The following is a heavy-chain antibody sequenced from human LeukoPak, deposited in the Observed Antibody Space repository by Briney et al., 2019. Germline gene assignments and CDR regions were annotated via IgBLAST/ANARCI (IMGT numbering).Heavy chain of an antibody. J-gene: IGHJ3*02. CDR2: IYYSGTT. D-gene: IGHD3-9*01. Sequence: PSETLSLTCTVSGGSISPYYWSWIRQPPGKGLEWMGYIYYSGTTHYNPSLESRVTMSVDTSKNQFSLKLSSVTAADTAVYYCATHYDVLTGYAAAAFDIWGQGTMVTVSS. V-gene: IGHV4-59*08. CDR1: GGSISPYY. CDR3: ATHYDVLTGYAAAAFDI.